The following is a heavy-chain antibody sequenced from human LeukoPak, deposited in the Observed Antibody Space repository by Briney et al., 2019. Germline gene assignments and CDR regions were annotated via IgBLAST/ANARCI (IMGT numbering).Heavy chain of an antibody. J-gene: IGHJ5*02. CDR3: ARGIAAAGSWFDP. CDR2: ISYDGSNK. CDR1: GFTFSSYA. Sequence: PGGSLRLSCAASGFTFSSYAMHWVRQAPGKGLEWVAVISYDGSNKYYADSVKGRFTISRDNSKNTLYLQMNSLRAEDTAVYYCARGIAAAGSWFDPWGQGTLVTVSS. D-gene: IGHD6-13*01. V-gene: IGHV3-30-3*01.